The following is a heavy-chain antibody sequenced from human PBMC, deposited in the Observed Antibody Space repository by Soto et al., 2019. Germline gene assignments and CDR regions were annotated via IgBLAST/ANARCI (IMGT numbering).Heavy chain of an antibody. Sequence: SETLSLTCAVYAGSFSGHYWSWIRQPPGKGLEWHGEINHTGSTNQNPSLKSRVSISVDTSKNQFFLKLRSVTAADTAVYYCARGISVIVGVEGDAPDKSSFDYWSQGTLVTVSS. J-gene: IGHJ4*02. V-gene: IGHV4-34*01. D-gene: IGHD3-22*01. CDR3: ARGISVIVGVEGDAPDKSSFDY. CDR1: AGSFSGHY. CDR2: INHTGST.